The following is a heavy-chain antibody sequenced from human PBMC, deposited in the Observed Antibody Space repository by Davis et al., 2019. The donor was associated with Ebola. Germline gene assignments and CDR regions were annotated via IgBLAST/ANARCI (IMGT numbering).Heavy chain of an antibody. J-gene: IGHJ4*02. D-gene: IGHD3-22*01. CDR3: ARSTTMIVVANNDY. CDR1: GYTFTSYY. Sequence: ASVKVSCKASGYTFTSYYMHWVRQAPGQGLEWMGWINPNSGGTNYAQKFQGWVTMTRDTSISTAYMELSRLRFDDTAVYYCARSTTMIVVANNDYWGQGTLVTVSS. CDR2: INPNSGGT. V-gene: IGHV1-2*04.